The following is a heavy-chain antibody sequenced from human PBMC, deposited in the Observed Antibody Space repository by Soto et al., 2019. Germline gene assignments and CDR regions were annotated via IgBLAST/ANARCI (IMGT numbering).Heavy chain of an antibody. CDR3: ARGALSEQWLARVWLDP. Sequence: ASVKVSCKASGYTFTSYAMHWVRQAPGQRLEWMGWINAGNGNTKYSQKFQGRVTISVDTSKNQFSLKLSSVTAADTAVYYCARGALSEQWLARVWLDPWGQGTLVTVS. J-gene: IGHJ5*02. CDR1: GYTFTSYA. CDR2: INAGNGNT. D-gene: IGHD6-19*01. V-gene: IGHV1-3*01.